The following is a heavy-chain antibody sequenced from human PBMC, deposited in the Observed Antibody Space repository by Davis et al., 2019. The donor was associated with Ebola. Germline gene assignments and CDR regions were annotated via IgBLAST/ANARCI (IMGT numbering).Heavy chain of an antibody. CDR3: ARGETRPSGFGELLSIFDY. V-gene: IGHV4-59*01. CDR1: GGSLSSYY. D-gene: IGHD3-10*01. Sequence: PSETLSLTCTVSGGSLSSYYWSWIRQPAGKGLEWIGYIYYSGSTNYNPSLKSRVTISVETSKNQFSLKLSSVTAADTAVYYCARGETRPSGFGELLSIFDYWGQGTLVTVSS. CDR2: IYYSGST. J-gene: IGHJ4*02.